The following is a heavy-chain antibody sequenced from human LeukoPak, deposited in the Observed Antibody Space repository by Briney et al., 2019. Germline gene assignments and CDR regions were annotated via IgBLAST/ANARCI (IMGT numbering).Heavy chain of an antibody. CDR1: GFTFSSYA. D-gene: IGHD3-3*01. CDR2: IYTSGST. V-gene: IGHV4-4*07. J-gene: IGHJ6*02. CDR3: ARDWDDFWSGYSYGYYYYGMDV. Sequence: GSLRLSCAASGFTFSSYAMSWIRQPAGKGLEWIGRIYTSGSTNYNPSLKSRVTMSVDTSKNQFSLKLSSVTAADTAVYYCARDWDDFWSGYSYGYYYYGMDVWGQGTTVTVSS.